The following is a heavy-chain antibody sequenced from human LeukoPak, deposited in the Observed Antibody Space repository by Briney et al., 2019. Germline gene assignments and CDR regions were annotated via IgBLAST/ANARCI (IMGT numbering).Heavy chain of an antibody. Sequence: GGSLRLSCAASGFTFSSHSMNWVRQAPGKGLEWVSSISSSSRYIYYADSVKGRFTISRDNAKNSLYLQLNSLRAEDTAVYYCARVFYSRGVTTNFLDYWGQETLVTVSS. CDR2: ISSSSRYI. CDR3: ARVFYSRGVTTNFLDY. V-gene: IGHV3-21*01. CDR1: GFTFSSHS. D-gene: IGHD2-21*02. J-gene: IGHJ4*02.